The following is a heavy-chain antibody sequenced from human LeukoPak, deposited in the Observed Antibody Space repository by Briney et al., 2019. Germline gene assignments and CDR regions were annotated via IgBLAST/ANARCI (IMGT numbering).Heavy chain of an antibody. Sequence: SEPLSLTCTVSGGSISSRSYYWRWIRQPPGKGLEWIGCIYYRRTTYYNPSLKSRVTISVDTSKNQFSLKLSSVTAADTAVYYCARLGYYYDSSHWGQGTLVTVSS. J-gene: IGHJ4*02. CDR3: ARLGYYYDSSH. CDR2: IYYRRTT. CDR1: GGSISSRSYY. V-gene: IGHV4-39*01. D-gene: IGHD3-22*01.